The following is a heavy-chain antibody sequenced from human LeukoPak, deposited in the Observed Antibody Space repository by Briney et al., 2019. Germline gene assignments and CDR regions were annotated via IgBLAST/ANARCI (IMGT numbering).Heavy chain of an antibody. CDR2: IYHSGST. J-gene: IGHJ4*02. D-gene: IGHD4-11*01. CDR1: GGSITSGDYY. Sequence: SQTLSLTCTVSGGSITSGDYYWSWIRQPPGKGLEWIAYIYHSGSTYFNPSLRSRVTMSLDTTKNQFSLKLSSVTAADTAVYFCASSRLTGKNDYKNYPYDYWGQGTLVTVSS. CDR3: ASSRLTGKNDYKNYPYDY. V-gene: IGHV4-30-4*08.